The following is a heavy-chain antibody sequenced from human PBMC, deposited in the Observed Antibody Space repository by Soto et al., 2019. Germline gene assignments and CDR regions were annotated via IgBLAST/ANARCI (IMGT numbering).Heavy chain of an antibody. CDR1: GGSFSGYY. J-gene: IGHJ4*02. Sequence: PSETLSLTCAVYGGSFSGYYWSWIRQPPGKGLEWIGEINHSGSTIYNPSLKSRVTISVDTSKNHFSLKLTSVTAADTAVYYCARDKITGLFDYWGQGTLVTVSS. V-gene: IGHV4-34*01. CDR3: ARDKITGLFDY. D-gene: IGHD2-8*02. CDR2: INHSGST.